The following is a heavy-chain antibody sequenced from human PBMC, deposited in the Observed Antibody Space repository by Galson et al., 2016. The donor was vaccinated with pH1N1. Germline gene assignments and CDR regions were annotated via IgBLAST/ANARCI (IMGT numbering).Heavy chain of an antibody. D-gene: IGHD2-15*01. Sequence: SLRLSCAASGFTFSSFGIHWVRQAPGKGLEWVAVISYDGSDQYYADSLKGRVTISRDNSKNTVYLLLNSVTTEDTAVYFCAKASQYCRGGSCYANWLDPWGQGTLVTVSS. CDR1: GFTFSSFG. J-gene: IGHJ5*02. CDR3: AKASQYCRGGSCYANWLDP. CDR2: ISYDGSDQ. V-gene: IGHV3-30*18.